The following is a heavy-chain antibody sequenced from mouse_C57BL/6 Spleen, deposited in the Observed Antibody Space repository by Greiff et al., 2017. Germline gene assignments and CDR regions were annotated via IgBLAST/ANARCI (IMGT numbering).Heavy chain of an antibody. V-gene: IGHV1-26*01. D-gene: IGHD2-4*01. Sequence: EVQLQQSGPELVKPGASVKISCKASGYTFTDYYMNWVKQSHGKSLEWIGDINPNNGGTSYNQKFKGKATLTVDKSSSTAYMELRSLTSEDSAVYYCARGDYDYDLAWFAYWGQGTLVTVSA. J-gene: IGHJ3*01. CDR3: ARGDYDYDLAWFAY. CDR1: GYTFTDYY. CDR2: INPNNGGT.